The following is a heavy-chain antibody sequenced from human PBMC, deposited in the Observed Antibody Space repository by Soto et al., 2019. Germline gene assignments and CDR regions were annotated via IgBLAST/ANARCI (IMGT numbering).Heavy chain of an antibody. V-gene: IGHV1-69*01. D-gene: IGHD3-16*01. Sequence: QVPLVQSGAEVKKPGSSVKVSCKASGGTFSSYAISWVRQAPGQGLEWMGGIIPLFRTSNYAHKFQGRVTVNADESTSTVYLELRSLRSDDTAVYYCAMVDGGNIDYWGQGTLVTISS. CDR1: GGTFSSYA. J-gene: IGHJ4*02. CDR2: IIPLFRTS. CDR3: AMVDGGNIDY.